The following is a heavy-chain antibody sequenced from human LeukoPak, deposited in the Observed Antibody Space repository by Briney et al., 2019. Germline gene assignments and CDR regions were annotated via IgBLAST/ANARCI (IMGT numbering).Heavy chain of an antibody. CDR2: ISSDGSKN. CDR1: GSTFSNYG. CDR3: VKGLVQTTMSYSVDY. Sequence: PGGSLRLSCAASGSTFSNYGMHWVRQTPGKGLEWVALISSDGSKNIYADSVKGRFTISRDNSKNTVYLQMNSLRAEDTAVYYCVKGLVQTTMSYSVDYWGQGALVTVSS. V-gene: IGHV3-30*18. D-gene: IGHD1-1*01. J-gene: IGHJ4*02.